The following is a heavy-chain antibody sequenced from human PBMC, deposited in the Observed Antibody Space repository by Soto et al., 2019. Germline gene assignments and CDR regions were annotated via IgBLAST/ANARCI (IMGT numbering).Heavy chain of an antibody. CDR3: ENYSSPDPRGY. Sequence: VGSLRLSCAASGFTFSSYAMSWVRQAPGKGLEWVSAISGSGGSTYYADSVKGRFTISRDNSKNTLYLQMNSLRAEDTAVYYWENYSSPDPRGYSGDGTFVTVSS. J-gene: IGHJ4*01. CDR2: ISGSGGST. V-gene: IGHV3-23*01. CDR1: GFTFSSYA. D-gene: IGHD6-13*01.